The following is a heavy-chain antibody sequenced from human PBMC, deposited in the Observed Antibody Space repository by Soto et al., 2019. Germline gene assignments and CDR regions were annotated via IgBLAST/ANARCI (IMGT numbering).Heavy chain of an antibody. Sequence: GGSLRLSCAASGFTFSNSEMFWVRQAPGKGLEWVSKINYSGSNIYYSKSVKGRFTISRDNAKNSLSLQMNSLTDEDTAIYYCASEALCGADCYFFEYWGPGSLVTVS. J-gene: IGHJ4*02. CDR1: GFTFSNSE. D-gene: IGHD2-21*02. CDR2: INYSGSNI. V-gene: IGHV3-48*03. CDR3: ASEALCGADCYFFEY.